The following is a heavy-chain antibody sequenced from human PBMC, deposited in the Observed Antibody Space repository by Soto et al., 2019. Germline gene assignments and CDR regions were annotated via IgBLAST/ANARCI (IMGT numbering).Heavy chain of an antibody. V-gene: IGHV4-34*01. D-gene: IGHD6-25*01. Sequence: LSLTCAVYGGSFSGYYWSWIRQPPGKGLEWIGEINHSGSTNYNPSLKSRVTISVDTSRNQFSLKLSSVTAADTAVYNCAGRSVNYLYYGLDVWGQGTTVTVSS. CDR2: INHSGST. J-gene: IGHJ6*02. CDR1: GGSFSGYY. CDR3: AGRSVNYLYYGLDV.